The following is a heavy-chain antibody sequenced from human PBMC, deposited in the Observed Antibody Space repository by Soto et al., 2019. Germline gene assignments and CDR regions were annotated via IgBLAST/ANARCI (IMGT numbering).Heavy chain of an antibody. V-gene: IGHV4-39*01. CDR3: ARHCPVVFRFSEGYFDD. CDR1: GGSVSSSVYY. J-gene: IGHJ4*02. CDR2: IYYSGST. Sequence: SETLSLTCTVSGGSVSSSVYYWGWVRQPPGKGLEWIGSIYYSGSTYYNPSLKSRVTMSIDTSKNQFSLKLSSVTAADTAVYHCARHCPVVFRFSEGYFDDWGQGNQVTVSS. D-gene: IGHD3-3*01.